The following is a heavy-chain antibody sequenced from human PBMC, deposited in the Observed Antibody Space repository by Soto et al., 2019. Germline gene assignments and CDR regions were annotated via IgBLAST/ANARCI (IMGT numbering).Heavy chain of an antibody. Sequence: PSETLSLTCSVSGGSINSGDSYWNWIRQKPGKGLEWIGFIYHTGTSYYNPSLKSRVTMSVDRSKNQFSLDLHSVAAADTAIYYCARGVDSGASYYFDSWGQGALVTVSS. CDR2: IYHTGTS. J-gene: IGHJ4*02. CDR3: ARGVDSGASYYFDS. V-gene: IGHV4-30-2*01. D-gene: IGHD5-12*01. CDR1: GGSINSGDSY.